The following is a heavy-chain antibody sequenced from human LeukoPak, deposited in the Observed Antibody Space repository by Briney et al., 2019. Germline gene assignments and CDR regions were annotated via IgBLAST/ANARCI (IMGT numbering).Heavy chain of an antibody. CDR3: SRVGTGTTRDY. V-gene: IGHV3-74*01. CDR1: GFPFSSYW. J-gene: IGHJ4*02. D-gene: IGHD1-14*01. CDR2: LSTDGSTT. Sequence: GSLRLSCTVSGFPFSSYWMHWVRQAPGKGRVWVSRLSTDGSTTSYADSVKGRFTISRDNAKNTLYLQMNSLRAEDTAIYYCSRVGTGTTRDYWGQGTLVTVSS.